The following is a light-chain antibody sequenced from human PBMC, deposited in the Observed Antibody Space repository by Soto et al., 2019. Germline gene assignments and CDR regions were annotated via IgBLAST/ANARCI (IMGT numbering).Light chain of an antibody. CDR1: VSNIENNF. J-gene: IGLJ1*01. CDR3: GTWDSSLSTFV. Sequence: QSVLTQPASVSAAPGQRVTISCSRSVSNIENNFFSWYQQLPGAAPKLLIYDNDKRPSGVPDRFSGSKSATSATLAITGLQTGDEADFYCGTWDSSLSTFVFGAGTKVTVL. V-gene: IGLV1-51*01. CDR2: DND.